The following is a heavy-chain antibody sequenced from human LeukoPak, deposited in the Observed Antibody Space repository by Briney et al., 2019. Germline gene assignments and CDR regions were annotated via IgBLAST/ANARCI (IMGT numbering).Heavy chain of an antibody. CDR1: GFTFSSYA. J-gene: IGHJ4*02. CDR2: ISGSGGST. D-gene: IGHD6-19*01. V-gene: IGHV3-23*01. Sequence: TGGSLRLSCAASGFTFSSYAMSWVRQAPGKGLEWVSVISGSGGSTYYADSVKGRFTISRDMSKNTLYLQMNSLRAEDTAVYYCAKGGYSSGWFCSDFDYWGQGTLVTVSS. CDR3: AKGGYSSGWFCSDFDY.